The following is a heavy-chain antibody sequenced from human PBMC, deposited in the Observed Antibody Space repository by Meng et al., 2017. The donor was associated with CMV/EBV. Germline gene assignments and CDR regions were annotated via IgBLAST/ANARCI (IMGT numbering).Heavy chain of an antibody. CDR1: GDSISSYY. CDR3: ARYNTARFLFDY. J-gene: IGHJ4*02. Sequence: SETLSLTCTVSGDSISSYYWSWIRQPPGKGLEWIGYIYYSGSTNYNPSLKSRVTISVDTSKNQFSLKLSSVTAADTAVYYCARYNTARFLFDYWGQGTLVTVSS. D-gene: IGHD6-6*01. V-gene: IGHV4-59*01. CDR2: IYYSGST.